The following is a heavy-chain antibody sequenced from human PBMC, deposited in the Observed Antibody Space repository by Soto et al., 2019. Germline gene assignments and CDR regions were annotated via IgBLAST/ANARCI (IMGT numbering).Heavy chain of an antibody. D-gene: IGHD4-4*01. Sequence: GASVKVSCKASGYTFTSYAMHWVRQAPGQRLEWMGWINAGNGNTKYSQKFQGRVTITRDTSASTAYMELSSLRSEDTAVYYCARDGSTNRDDYSNYKYWGQGTLVTVSS. CDR3: ARDGSTNRDDYSNYKY. CDR1: GYTFTSYA. J-gene: IGHJ4*02. CDR2: INAGNGNT. V-gene: IGHV1-3*01.